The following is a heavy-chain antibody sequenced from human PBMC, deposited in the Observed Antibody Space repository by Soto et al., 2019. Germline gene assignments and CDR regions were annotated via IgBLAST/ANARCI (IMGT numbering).Heavy chain of an antibody. CDR1: GFTFSDYY. Sequence: QVQLVESGGGLVKPGGSLRLSCAASGFTFSDYYMSWIRQAPGKGLEWVSYISSSGSTIYYSDSVKGRFTTSRDNAKNSLYLQMNSLRAEDTAVYYCARDRSGAARTYYYYYYMDVWGKGTTVTVSS. CDR2: ISSSGSTI. CDR3: ARDRSGAARTYYYYYYMDV. D-gene: IGHD6-6*01. V-gene: IGHV3-11*01. J-gene: IGHJ6*03.